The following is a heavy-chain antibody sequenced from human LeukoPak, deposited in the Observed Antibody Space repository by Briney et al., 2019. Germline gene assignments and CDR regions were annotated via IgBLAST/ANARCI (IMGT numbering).Heavy chain of an antibody. V-gene: IGHV3-23*01. CDR1: GFTFSSYA. Sequence: GGSLRLSCAASGFTFSSYAMSWVRQAPGKGLEWVSAISGSGGSTYYAVSVKGRFTIFRDNSKNALYLQMNSLRAEGTAVYYCAKDDDSSGYYYYFDYWGQGTLVTVSS. D-gene: IGHD3-22*01. CDR3: AKDDDSSGYYYYFDY. CDR2: ISGSGGST. J-gene: IGHJ4*02.